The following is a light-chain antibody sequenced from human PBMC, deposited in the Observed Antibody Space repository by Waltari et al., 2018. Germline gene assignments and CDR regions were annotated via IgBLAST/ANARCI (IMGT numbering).Light chain of an antibody. CDR1: SSDVGDFNS. J-gene: IGLJ2*01. CDR3: SSFTTSSTLL. V-gene: IGLV2-14*03. CDR2: DVS. Sequence: QSALTQPASVSASPGESITISCTATSSDVGDFNSVSWYQQHPGKAPKFMIYDVSNRPSEVSHRFSGSKSGNTASLTISGLQAEDEAVYYCSSFTTSSTLLFGGGTKLTVL.